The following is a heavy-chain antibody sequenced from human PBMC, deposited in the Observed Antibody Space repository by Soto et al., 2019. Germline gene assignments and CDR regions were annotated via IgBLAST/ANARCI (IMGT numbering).Heavy chain of an antibody. J-gene: IGHJ6*02. CDR1: GFTFSSYS. CDR3: ARVIGMWAITMVRGVTYGMDV. CDR2: ISSSSSTI. Sequence: GGSLRLSCAASGFTFSSYSMNWVRQAPGKGLEWVSYISSSSSTIYYADSVKGRFTISRDNAKNSLYLQMNSLRDEDTAVYYCARVIGMWAITMVRGVTYGMDVWGQGTTVTVSS. D-gene: IGHD3-10*01. V-gene: IGHV3-48*02.